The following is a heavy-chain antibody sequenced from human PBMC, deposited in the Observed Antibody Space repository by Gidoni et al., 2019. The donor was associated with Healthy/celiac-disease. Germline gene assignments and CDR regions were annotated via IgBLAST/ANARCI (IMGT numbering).Heavy chain of an antibody. V-gene: IGHV4-39*01. CDR1: GGSISSSSYY. D-gene: IGHD3-10*01. Sequence: QLQLQESGPGLVKPSETLSLTCTVSGGSISSSSYYWGWIRQPPGKGLEWIGSIYYSGGTYYNPSLKSRVTISVDTSKNQFSLKLSSVTAADTAVYYCARLWGVLLWFGELAFDIWGQGTMVTVSS. J-gene: IGHJ3*02. CDR2: IYYSGGT. CDR3: ARLWGVLLWFGELAFDI.